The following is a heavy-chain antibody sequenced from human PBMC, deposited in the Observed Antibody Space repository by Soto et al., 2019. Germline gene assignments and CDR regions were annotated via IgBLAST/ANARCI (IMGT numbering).Heavy chain of an antibody. D-gene: IGHD1-26*01. V-gene: IGHV4-4*07. CDR3: ARGSGGSSRGVNWFDP. CDR2: IYTSGST. J-gene: IGHJ5*02. Sequence: TLSLTCTVSGGSISSYYWSWIRQPAGKGLEWIGRIYTSGSTNYNPSLKSRVTMSVDTSKNQFSLKLSSVTAADTAVYYCARGSGGSSRGVNWFDPWGQGTLVTVSS. CDR1: GGSISSYY.